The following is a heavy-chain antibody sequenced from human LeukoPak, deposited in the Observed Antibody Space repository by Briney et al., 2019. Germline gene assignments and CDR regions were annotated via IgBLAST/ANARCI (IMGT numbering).Heavy chain of an antibody. J-gene: IGHJ4*02. D-gene: IGHD3-22*01. CDR3: ARDLGGLYYDSSGTDY. Sequence: SETLSLTCAVYGGSISSYYWSWIRQPAGKGLEWIGRIYGSGSTNYNPSLWGRVTMSVDTSKNQVSLNLSSVTAADTAVYYCARDLGGLYYDSSGTDYWGQGTLVTVSS. CDR1: GGSISSYY. CDR2: IYGSGST. V-gene: IGHV4-4*07.